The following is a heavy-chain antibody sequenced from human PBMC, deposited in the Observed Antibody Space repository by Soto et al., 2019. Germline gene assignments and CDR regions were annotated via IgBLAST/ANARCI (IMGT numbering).Heavy chain of an antibody. Sequence: GGAVRLSCAASGFTFSPFWMHWVRQVPGKVPVWVSRINSDGNSTSYADPVKGRFTISRDNAKNSLYLPMNSLRAEDTAVYYCARGSNHFDYWGQRTLVTVSS. J-gene: IGHJ4*02. D-gene: IGHD4-4*01. CDR1: GFTFSPFW. CDR2: INSDGNST. V-gene: IGHV3-74*01. CDR3: ARGSNHFDY.